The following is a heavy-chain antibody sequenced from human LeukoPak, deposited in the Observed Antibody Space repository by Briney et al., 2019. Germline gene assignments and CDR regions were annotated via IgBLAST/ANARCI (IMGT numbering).Heavy chain of an antibody. CDR2: ISWNSGSI. Sequence: PGGSLRLSCAASGFTFDDYAMHWVRQAPGKGLEWVSGISWNSGSIGYADSVKGRFTISRDNAKNSLYLQMNSLRAEDTALYYCAVMYYDSSGYYLGYWGQGTLVTVSS. D-gene: IGHD3-22*01. V-gene: IGHV3-9*01. CDR3: AVMYYDSSGYYLGY. J-gene: IGHJ4*02. CDR1: GFTFDDYA.